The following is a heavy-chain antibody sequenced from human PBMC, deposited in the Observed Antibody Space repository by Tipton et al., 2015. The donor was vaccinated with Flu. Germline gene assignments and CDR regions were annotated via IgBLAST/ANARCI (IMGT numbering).Heavy chain of an antibody. CDR1: GGSFSGYY. CDR2: INQSGRP. Sequence: TLSLTCAVYGGSFSGYYWSWIRQSPGKGLEWIGEINQSGRPNYNPSLKNRVTISVDTSKNQFSLSLTSVTAADTAMYYCARGSWEFRFDPWGQGTLVTVSS. J-gene: IGHJ5*02. D-gene: IGHD1-26*01. CDR3: ARGSWEFRFDP. V-gene: IGHV4-34*01.